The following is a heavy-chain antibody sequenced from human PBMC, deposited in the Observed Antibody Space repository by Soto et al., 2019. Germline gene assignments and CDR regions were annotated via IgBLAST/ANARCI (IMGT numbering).Heavy chain of an antibody. CDR3: ARDRVGDGAYSLDF. J-gene: IGHJ4*02. Sequence: EVQLLESGGGLVQPGGSLRLSCAASGLGGDKLGWVRQAPGKGLEWVALLLTTGVTQYADSVKGRFSVSRDSSTNTQYLQMSSLTVDDTAVYYCARDRVGDGAYSLDFWAQGVLVSVSS. D-gene: IGHD3-10*01. CDR1: GLGGDK. CDR2: LLTTGVT. V-gene: IGHV3-66*01.